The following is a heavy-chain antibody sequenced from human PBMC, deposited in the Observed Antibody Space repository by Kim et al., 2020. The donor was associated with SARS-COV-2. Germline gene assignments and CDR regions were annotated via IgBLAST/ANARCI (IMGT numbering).Heavy chain of an antibody. CDR1: GFTFSSYA. CDR3: ARSGAAAGSHWYFDL. V-gene: IGHV3-30*04. J-gene: IGHJ2*01. D-gene: IGHD6-13*01. Sequence: GGSLRLSCAASGFTFSSYAMHWVRQAPGKGLEWVAVISYDGSNKYYADSVKGRFTISRDNSKNTLYLQMNSLRAEDTAVYYCARSGAAAGSHWYFDLWGRGTLVTVSS. CDR2: ISYDGSNK.